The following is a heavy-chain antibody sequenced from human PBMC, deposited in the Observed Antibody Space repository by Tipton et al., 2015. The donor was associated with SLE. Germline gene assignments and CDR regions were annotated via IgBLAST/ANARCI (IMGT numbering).Heavy chain of an antibody. CDR1: GGSISSHY. V-gene: IGHV4-59*11. D-gene: IGHD3-16*01. CDR2: IYYSGGI. Sequence: TLSLTCTVSGGSISSHYWSWIRQPPGKGLEWIGYIYYSGGISYNPSLKSRVTISVDTSKNQFSLKLSSVTAADTAVYYCAREWGDAFDIWGQGTMVTVPS. CDR3: AREWGDAFDI. J-gene: IGHJ3*02.